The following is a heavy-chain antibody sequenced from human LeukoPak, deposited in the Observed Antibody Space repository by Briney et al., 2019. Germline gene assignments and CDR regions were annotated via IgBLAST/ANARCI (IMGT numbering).Heavy chain of an antibody. CDR1: GFTFSRHG. CDR3: ARGRAWNYFDY. D-gene: IGHD3-3*01. Sequence: AGGSLRPSCAPSGFTFSRHGMHWVRQAPGKGLEWVAIISNDGSRKYYGHSVEGRFTISRDNSKNTLYLQMDSLRAEDTAVYYCARGRAWNYFDYWGQGTLVTVSS. V-gene: IGHV3-30*03. J-gene: IGHJ4*02. CDR2: ISNDGSRK.